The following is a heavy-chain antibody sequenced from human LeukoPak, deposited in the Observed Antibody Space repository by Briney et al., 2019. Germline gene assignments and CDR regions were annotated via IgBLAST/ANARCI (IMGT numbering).Heavy chain of an antibody. D-gene: IGHD4-17*01. V-gene: IGHV4-39*01. CDR3: ARRDYGRGAFDI. Sequence: SETLSLTCTVSGGSISNSYYYWGWTRQPPGEALEWIGSIYYSGSTYYNPSLKSRVTISVDTSKNQFSPKLSSVTAADTAVYYCARRDYGRGAFDIWGQGTMVTVSS. CDR1: GGSISNSYYY. CDR2: IYYSGST. J-gene: IGHJ3*02.